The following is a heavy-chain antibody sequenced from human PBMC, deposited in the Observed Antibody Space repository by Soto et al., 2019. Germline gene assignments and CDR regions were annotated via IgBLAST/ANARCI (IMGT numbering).Heavy chain of an antibody. CDR1: GYSFTSYW. D-gene: IGHD1-26*01. CDR2: IDPSDSYT. Sequence: GESLKISCKGSGYSFTSYWISWVRQMPGKGLEWMGRIDPSDSYTNYSPSFQGHVTISADKSISTAYLQWSSLKASDTAMYYCARGSGSYYDYYYCRMDGWRQVTTVIVSS. V-gene: IGHV5-10-1*01. CDR3: ARGSGSYYDYYYCRMDG. J-gene: IGHJ6*01.